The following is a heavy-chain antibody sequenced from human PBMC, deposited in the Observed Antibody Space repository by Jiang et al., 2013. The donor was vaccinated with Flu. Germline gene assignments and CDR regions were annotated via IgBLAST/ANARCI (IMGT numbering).Heavy chain of an antibody. J-gene: IGHJ5*02. CDR1: GYTLTSYS. Sequence: SGAEVKKPGASVKISCKASGYTLTSYSMHWLRQAPGQSLEWMGWINAGDGDTRYSQRLQGRVTITRDTSASTGYMELSSLTSEDTAVYYCARGGSSSPYNWFDPWGQGT. CDR3: ARGGSSSPYNWFDP. CDR2: INAGDGDT. V-gene: IGHV1-3*01. D-gene: IGHD6-6*01.